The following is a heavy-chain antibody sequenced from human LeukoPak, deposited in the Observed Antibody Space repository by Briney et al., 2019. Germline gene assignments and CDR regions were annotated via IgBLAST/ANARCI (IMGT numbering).Heavy chain of an antibody. CDR2: ISAYNGNT. Sequence: ASVKVSCKASGYTFTDFHVHWVRQAPGQGLEWMGWISAYNGNTNYAQKLQGRVTMTTDTSTSTAYMELRSLRSDDTAVYYCARDQIVVVPAAPITNYYYYYGMDVWGQGTTVTVSS. CDR1: GYTFTDFH. D-gene: IGHD2-2*01. V-gene: IGHV1-18*04. CDR3: ARDQIVVVPAAPITNYYYYYGMDV. J-gene: IGHJ6*02.